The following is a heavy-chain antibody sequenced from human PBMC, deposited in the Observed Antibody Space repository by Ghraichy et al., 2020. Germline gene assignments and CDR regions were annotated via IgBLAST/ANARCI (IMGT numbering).Heavy chain of an antibody. CDR2: IWYDGSNK. V-gene: IGHV3-33*01. Sequence: GGSLRLSCAASGFTFSSYGMHWVRQAPGKGLEWVAVIWYDGSNKYYADSVKGRFTISRDNSKNTLYLQMNSLRAEDTAVYYCARDGYYDFWSGYKPNFQFDYWGQGTLVTVSS. D-gene: IGHD3-3*01. CDR3: ARDGYYDFWSGYKPNFQFDY. J-gene: IGHJ4*02. CDR1: GFTFSSYG.